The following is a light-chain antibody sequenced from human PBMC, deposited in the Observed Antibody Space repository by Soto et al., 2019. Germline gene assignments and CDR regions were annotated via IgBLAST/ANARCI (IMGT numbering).Light chain of an antibody. CDR3: QYYSSYSPT. CDR2: DAS. V-gene: IGKV1-5*01. CDR1: QSISSW. Sequence: DIQMTQSPSTLSASVGDRVTITCRASQSISSWLAWYQQKSGKAPKLLIHDASSLESGVPSRFSGSGSATEFTLTISSLQPDDFATYYCQYYSSYSPTFGPGTTVDIK. J-gene: IGKJ3*01.